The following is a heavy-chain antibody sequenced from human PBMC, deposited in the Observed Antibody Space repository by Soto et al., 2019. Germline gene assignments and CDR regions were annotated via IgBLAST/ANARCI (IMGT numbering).Heavy chain of an antibody. CDR1: GFTFSGSA. CDR2: IRSKANSYAT. V-gene: IGHV3-73*01. CDR3: TRPGIAAAGTDY. D-gene: IGHD6-13*01. Sequence: GGSLRLYCAASGFTFSGSAMHWVRQASGKGLEWVGRIRSKANSYATAYAASVKGRFTISRDDSKNTAYLQMNSLKTDDPAVYYCTRPGIAAAGTDYWCQGTLVTVSS. J-gene: IGHJ4*02.